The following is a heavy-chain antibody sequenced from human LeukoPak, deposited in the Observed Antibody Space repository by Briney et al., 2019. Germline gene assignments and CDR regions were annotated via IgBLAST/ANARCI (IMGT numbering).Heavy chain of an antibody. CDR1: GFTFSSYG. V-gene: IGHV3-21*01. CDR2: ISGSGGSI. CDR3: ARDNRGTPIFGVVIINRSNYMDV. Sequence: GGSLRLSCAASGFTFSSYGMSWVRQAPGKGLEWVSAISGSGGSIYYADSVKGRFTISRDNAKNSLYLQMNSLRAEDTAVYYCARDNRGTPIFGVVIINRSNYMDVWGKGTTVTVSS. J-gene: IGHJ6*03. D-gene: IGHD3-3*01.